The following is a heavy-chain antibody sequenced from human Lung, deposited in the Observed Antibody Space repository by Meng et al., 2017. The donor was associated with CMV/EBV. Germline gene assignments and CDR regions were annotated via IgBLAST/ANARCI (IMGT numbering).Heavy chain of an antibody. Sequence: SCAASGFTFSSYAMHWVRQAPGKGLEWVAVISYDGSNKYYADSVKGRFTISRDNSKNTLYLQMNSLRAEDTAVYYCARVNIVVVPAAPLDVWGQGNTV. J-gene: IGHJ6*01. CDR2: ISYDGSNK. CDR3: ARVNIVVVPAAPLDV. CDR1: GFTFSSYA. D-gene: IGHD2-2*01. V-gene: IGHV3-30-3*01.